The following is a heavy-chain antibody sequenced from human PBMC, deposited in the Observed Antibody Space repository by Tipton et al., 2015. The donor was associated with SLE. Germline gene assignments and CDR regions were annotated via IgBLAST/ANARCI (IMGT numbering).Heavy chain of an antibody. Sequence: SLRLSCTASGFIFSNCWMTWVRQAPGKGLEWVANIKEDGSNKYYVDSVRGRFTISRDNSKNTLYLQMNSLRAEDTAVYYCAKDQSITIFGVVINIDYWGQGTLVTVSS. J-gene: IGHJ4*02. CDR1: GFIFSNCW. V-gene: IGHV3-7*03. CDR3: AKDQSITIFGVVINIDY. CDR2: IKEDGSNK. D-gene: IGHD3-3*01.